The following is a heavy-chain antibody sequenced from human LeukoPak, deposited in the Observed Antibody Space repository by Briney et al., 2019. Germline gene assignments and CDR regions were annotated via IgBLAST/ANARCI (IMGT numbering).Heavy chain of an antibody. Sequence: GRSLRLSCAASGFTFYDYAMHWVRQAPGKGLEWVSGISWNSGSIGYADSVKGRFTISRDNAKNSLYLQMNSLRAEDTALYYCAKSSSYSSSWIFDYWGQGTLVTVSS. CDR2: ISWNSGSI. V-gene: IGHV3-9*01. D-gene: IGHD6-13*01. CDR3: AKSSSYSSSWIFDY. CDR1: GFTFYDYA. J-gene: IGHJ4*02.